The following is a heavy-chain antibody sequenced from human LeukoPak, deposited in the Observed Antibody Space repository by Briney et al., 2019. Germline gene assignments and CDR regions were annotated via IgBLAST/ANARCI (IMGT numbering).Heavy chain of an antibody. CDR3: ARDGHYGSGPPDY. D-gene: IGHD3-10*01. V-gene: IGHV3-33*08. CDR2: IWYDGSNK. Sequence: GGSLRLSCAASGFTVSSNYMSWVRQPPGKGLEWVAVIWYDGSNKYYADSVKGRFTISRDNSKNTLYLQMNSLRAEDTAVYYCARDGHYGSGPPDYWGQGTLVTVSS. J-gene: IGHJ4*02. CDR1: GFTVSSNY.